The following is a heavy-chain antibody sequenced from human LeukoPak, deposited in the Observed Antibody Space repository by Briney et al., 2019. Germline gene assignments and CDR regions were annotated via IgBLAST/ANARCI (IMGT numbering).Heavy chain of an antibody. CDR1: GFTVSSNY. D-gene: IGHD6-13*01. J-gene: IGHJ4*02. V-gene: IGHV3-53*01. CDR3: ASGPLEYYRYSSSWYYFDY. CDR2: IYSGGST. Sequence: GGSLRLSCAASGFTVSSNYMSWVRQAPGKGLEWVSVIYSGGSTYYADYVKGRFTISRDNSKNTLYHHMNSLRAEDTAVYYCASGPLEYYRYSSSWYYFDYWGQGTLVTVSS.